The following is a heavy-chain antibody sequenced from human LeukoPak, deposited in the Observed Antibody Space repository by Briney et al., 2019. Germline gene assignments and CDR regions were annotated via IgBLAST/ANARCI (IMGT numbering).Heavy chain of an antibody. J-gene: IGHJ6*03. CDR2: IIPIFGTA. CDR3: ARARYCSSTSCHDPMPSDYMDV. D-gene: IGHD2-2*01. Sequence: GASVKVSCKASGGTFSSYAISWVRQAPGQGLEWMGGIIPIFGTANYAQKFQGRVTITTDESTSTAYMELSSLRSEDTAVYYCARARYCSSTSCHDPMPSDYMDVWGKGTTVTVSS. V-gene: IGHV1-69*05. CDR1: GGTFSSYA.